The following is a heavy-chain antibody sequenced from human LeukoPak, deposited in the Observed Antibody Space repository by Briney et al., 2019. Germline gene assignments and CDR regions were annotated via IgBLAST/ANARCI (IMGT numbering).Heavy chain of an antibody. J-gene: IGHJ2*01. CDR2: IYYSGST. D-gene: IGHD3-16*02. CDR1: GGSISSYY. CDR3: ARRLYPHWYFDL. V-gene: IGHV4-59*08. Sequence: PSETLSLTCTVSGGSISSYYWSWLRQPPGKGLEWIGYIYYSGSTNYNPSLKSRVTIPVDTSKNQFSLKLSSVTAADTAVYYCARRLYPHWYFDLWGRGTLVTVSS.